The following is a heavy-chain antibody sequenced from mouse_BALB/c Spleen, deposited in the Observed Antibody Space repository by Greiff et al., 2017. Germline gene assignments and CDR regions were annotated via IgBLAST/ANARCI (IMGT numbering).Heavy chain of an antibody. Sequence: VKLMESGAELMKPGASVKISCKATGYTFSSCWIEWVKQRPGHGLEWIGEILPGSGSTNYNEKFKGKATFTADTSSNTAYMQLSSLTSEDSAVYYLARSWIYYYGSSYCFDYWGQGTTLTVSS. J-gene: IGHJ2*01. CDR2: ILPGSGST. CDR1: GYTFSSCW. V-gene: IGHV1-9*01. CDR3: ARSWIYYYGSSYCFDY. D-gene: IGHD1-1*01.